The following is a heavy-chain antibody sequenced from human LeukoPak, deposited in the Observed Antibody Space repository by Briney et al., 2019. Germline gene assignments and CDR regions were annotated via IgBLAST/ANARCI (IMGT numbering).Heavy chain of an antibody. J-gene: IGHJ3*02. CDR1: GFTLSRDW. CDR3: ARDSGHSSSFAFDI. CDR2: INQDGSEK. D-gene: IGHD6-13*01. V-gene: IGHV3-7*01. Sequence: GRSLRLSCAASGFTLSRDWMGWVRRPAGEWLEWVAYINQDGSEKYYVDSVMGRFDVSRDNDKNSLYLQINSLRAEDTAVYFCARDSGHSSSFAFDIWGQGTMVTVSS.